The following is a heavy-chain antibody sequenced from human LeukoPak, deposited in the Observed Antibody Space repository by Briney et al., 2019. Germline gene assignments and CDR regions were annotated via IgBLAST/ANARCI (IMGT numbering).Heavy chain of an antibody. Sequence: GGSLRLSCAASGFTFSSYWMSWVRQAPGKGLEWVANIKQDGSEKYYVDSVKGRFTISRDNAKNSLYLQMNSLRAEDTAVYYCARTPYSSSYTNWFDPWGQGTLVTVSS. V-gene: IGHV3-7*01. CDR3: ARTPYSSSYTNWFDP. D-gene: IGHD6-6*01. J-gene: IGHJ5*02. CDR2: IKQDGSEK. CDR1: GFTFSSYW.